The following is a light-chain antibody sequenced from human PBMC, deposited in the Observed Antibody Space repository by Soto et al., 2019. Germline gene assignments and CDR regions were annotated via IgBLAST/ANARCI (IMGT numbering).Light chain of an antibody. CDR1: SSDVGGYNY. V-gene: IGLV2-14*03. CDR3: SSYTTSNTRQIV. J-gene: IGLJ1*01. CDR2: DVS. Sequence: QSALTQPASVSGSPGGSITISCTGTSSDVGGYNYVSWYQHHPGKAPKLIIYDVSNRPSGVSIRFSGSKSDNTASLTISGLQPEDEADYHCSSYTTSNTRQIVFGTGTKVTVL.